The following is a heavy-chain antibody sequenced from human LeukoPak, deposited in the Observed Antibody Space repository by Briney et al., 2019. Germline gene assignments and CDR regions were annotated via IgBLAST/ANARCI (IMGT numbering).Heavy chain of an antibody. CDR1: GFTFGTCA. Sequence: QPGGSLRLSCAASGFTFGTCAMSWVRQAPGKGLEWVSVIGPSGGSTYYADSVKGRFTVSRDNSKNTLYLQMNSLGAEDTAVYYCAKDARGVPSPLDYWGQGTLVTVSS. D-gene: IGHD1-26*01. J-gene: IGHJ4*02. V-gene: IGHV3-23*01. CDR2: IGPSGGST. CDR3: AKDARGVPSPLDY.